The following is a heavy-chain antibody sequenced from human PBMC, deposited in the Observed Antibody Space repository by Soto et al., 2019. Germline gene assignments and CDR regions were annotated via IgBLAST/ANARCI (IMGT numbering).Heavy chain of an antibody. V-gene: IGHV3-23*01. CDR3: AKVWANIAVATDYFDY. D-gene: IGHD6-19*01. CDR2: ISGSGGST. CDR1: GFTFSIYA. Sequence: GGSLRLSCAASGFTFSIYAMSWVRQAPGKGLEWVSAISGSGGSTYYADSVKGRFTISRDNSKNTLYLQMNSLRAEDTAVYYCAKVWANIAVATDYFDYWGKGTLVTVSS. J-gene: IGHJ4*02.